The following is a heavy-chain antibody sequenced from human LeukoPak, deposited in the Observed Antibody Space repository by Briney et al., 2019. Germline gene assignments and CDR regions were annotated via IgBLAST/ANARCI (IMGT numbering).Heavy chain of an antibody. V-gene: IGHV3-7*01. CDR2: NQEDGSAT. Sequence: GAPILSCAASGFIFSNYYMGWVRQAPGEGLEGVAINQEDGSATYYPDSVRHRFTISRDNAKNSLDQQMNRLRAEDTAVYFCARLKEVQTTFDCWGQGTLVTVSS. CDR1: GFIFSNYY. J-gene: IGHJ4*02. D-gene: IGHD1-14*01. CDR3: ARLKEVQTTFDC.